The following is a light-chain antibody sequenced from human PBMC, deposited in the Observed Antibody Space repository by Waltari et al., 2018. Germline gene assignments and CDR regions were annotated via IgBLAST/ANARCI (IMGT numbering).Light chain of an antibody. CDR3: QQYNNWPPYT. CDR1: QSVSSN. Sequence: EILITQSPATLSVSPGERATLSCRASQSVSSNLAWYQQKPGQAPRLLIYGASTRATGVPARFSGSGAGTEFTLIISSLQSEDFAVYYCQQYNNWPPYTFGQGTKLEIK. V-gene: IGKV3-15*01. J-gene: IGKJ2*01. CDR2: GAS.